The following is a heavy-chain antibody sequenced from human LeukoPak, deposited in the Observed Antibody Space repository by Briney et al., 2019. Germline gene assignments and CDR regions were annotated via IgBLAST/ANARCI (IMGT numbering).Heavy chain of an antibody. CDR1: GYTFTSYD. Sequence: ASVKVSCKASGYTFTSYDINWVRQATGQGLEWMGWMNPNSGNTGYAQKFQGRVTMTRNTSISTACMELSSLRSEDTAVYYCARGPGAPYCSSTSCNWFDPWGQGTLVTVSS. J-gene: IGHJ5*02. D-gene: IGHD2-2*01. V-gene: IGHV1-8*01. CDR2: MNPNSGNT. CDR3: ARGPGAPYCSSTSCNWFDP.